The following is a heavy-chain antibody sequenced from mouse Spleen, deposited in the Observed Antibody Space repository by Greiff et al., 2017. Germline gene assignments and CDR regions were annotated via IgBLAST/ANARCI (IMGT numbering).Heavy chain of an antibody. CDR3: ARGEYDGTWCAY. D-gene: IGHD2-14*01. J-gene: IGHJ3*01. CDR2: ISNGGGST. CDR1: GFTFSSYT. V-gene: IGHV5-12-2*01. Sequence: EVHLVESGGGLVQPGGSLKLSCAASGFTFSSYTMSWVRQTPEKRLEWVAYISNGGGSTYYPDTVKGRFTISRDKAKNTLYLQMSSLKSEDTAMYYCARGEYDGTWCAYWGQGTLVTVSA.